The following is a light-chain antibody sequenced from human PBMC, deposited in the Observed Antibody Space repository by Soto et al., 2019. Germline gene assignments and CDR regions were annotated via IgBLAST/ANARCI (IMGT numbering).Light chain of an antibody. V-gene: IGLV2-14*01. CDR3: SSYTSSSTLYV. CDR2: DVS. J-gene: IGLJ1*01. Sequence: QSVLTQPASVSGAPGQSITISCTGTRSDVGGYNYVSWYQQHPGKAPKLMIYDVSNRPSGVSNRFSGSKSGNTASLTISGLQAEDEADYYCSSYTSSSTLYVFGPGTKVTVL. CDR1: RSDVGGYNY.